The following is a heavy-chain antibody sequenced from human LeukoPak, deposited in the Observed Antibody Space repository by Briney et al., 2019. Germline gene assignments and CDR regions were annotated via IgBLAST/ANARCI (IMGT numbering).Heavy chain of an antibody. CDR3: ARAGRYYDSSGYEVVDY. Sequence: SETLSLTCAVYGGSFSGYYWSWIRQPPGKGLEWIGSIDHSGTTYCYPSLKSRVTISVDTSKNQFSLKLTSVTAADTAVYYCARAGRYYDSSGYEVVDYWGQGTLVTVSS. J-gene: IGHJ4*02. CDR2: IDHSGTT. CDR1: GGSFSGYY. V-gene: IGHV4-34*01. D-gene: IGHD3-22*01.